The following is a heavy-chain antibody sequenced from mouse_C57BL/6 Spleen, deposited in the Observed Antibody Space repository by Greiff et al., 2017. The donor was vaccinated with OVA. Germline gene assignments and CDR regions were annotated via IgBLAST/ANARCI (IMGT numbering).Heavy chain of an antibody. J-gene: IGHJ2*01. Sequence: VQLQQSGPELVKPGASVKISCKASGYSFTGYYMNWVKQSPEKSLEWIGEINPSTGGTTYNQKFKAKATLTVDKSSSTAYMQLKSLTSEDSAVYYCASNWGGGYYFDYWGQGTTLTVSS. D-gene: IGHD4-1*01. V-gene: IGHV1-42*01. CDR1: GYSFTGYY. CDR2: INPSTGGT. CDR3: ASNWGGGYYFDY.